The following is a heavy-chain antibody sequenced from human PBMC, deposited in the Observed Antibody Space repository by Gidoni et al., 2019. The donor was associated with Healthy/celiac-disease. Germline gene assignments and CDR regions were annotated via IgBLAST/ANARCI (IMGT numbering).Heavy chain of an antibody. CDR3: AKLPLYYYGSGIAYNWFDP. V-gene: IGHV3-23*01. J-gene: IGHJ5*02. CDR2: ISGSGGST. CDR1: GFPFRSYA. Sequence: EVQLLESGGGLVQPGGPMRLPCSASGFPFRSYAMSWVRQASGKGLEWVSAISGSGGSTYYAESVKGRFTISRDNSKNTLYLQMNSLRAEETAVYYCAKLPLYYYGSGIAYNWFDPWGQGTLVTVSS. D-gene: IGHD3-10*01.